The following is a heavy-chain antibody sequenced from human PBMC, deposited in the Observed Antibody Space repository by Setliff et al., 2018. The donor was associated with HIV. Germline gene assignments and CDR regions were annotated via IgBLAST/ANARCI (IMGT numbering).Heavy chain of an antibody. J-gene: IGHJ3*02. D-gene: IGHD3-10*01. CDR3: ARDRYHYGSGSYYQSGSDAFDI. CDR1: GYTFTSYA. V-gene: IGHV7-4-1*02. CDR2: INTNTGNP. Sequence: ASVKVSCKASGYTFTSYAMNWVRQAPGQGLEWMGWINTNTGNPTYAQCFTGRLVFSLDTSVSTAYLQISSLKAEDTAVYYCARDRYHYGSGSYYQSGSDAFDIWGQGTMVT.